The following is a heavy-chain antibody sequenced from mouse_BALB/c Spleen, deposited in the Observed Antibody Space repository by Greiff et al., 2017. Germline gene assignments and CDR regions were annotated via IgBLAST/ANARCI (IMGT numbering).Heavy chain of an antibody. CDR2: IYPGSGNT. CDR1: GYTFTDYY. J-gene: IGHJ2*01. CDR3: ARGSIPDY. V-gene: IGHV1-77*01. Sequence: VQLQESGAELARPGASVKLSCKASGYTFTDYYINWVKQRTGQGLEWIGEIYPGSGNTYYNEKFKGKATLTADKSSSTAYMQLSSLTSEDSAVYFCARGSIPDYWGQGTTLTVSS.